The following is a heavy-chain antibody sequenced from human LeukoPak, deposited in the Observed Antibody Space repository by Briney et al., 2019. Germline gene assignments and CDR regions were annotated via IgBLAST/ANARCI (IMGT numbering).Heavy chain of an antibody. J-gene: IGHJ4*02. CDR1: GYSISSGYY. CDR3: ARHAGGYYDSSGYFDY. V-gene: IGHV4-38-2*01. D-gene: IGHD3-22*01. Sequence: SETLSLTCAVPGYSISSGYYWGWIRQPPGKGLEWIGSIYHSGSTYYNPSLKSRVTISVDTSQNQFSLKLSSVTAADTAVYYCARHAGGYYDSSGYFDYWGQGTLVTVSS. CDR2: IYHSGST.